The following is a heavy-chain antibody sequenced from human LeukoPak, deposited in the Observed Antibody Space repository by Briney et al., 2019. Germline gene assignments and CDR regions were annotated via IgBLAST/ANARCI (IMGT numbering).Heavy chain of an antibody. J-gene: IGHJ4*02. CDR3: ARDRAGATLLDY. V-gene: IGHV4-59*01. CDR1: GGSISSYY. CDR2: IYYSGST. D-gene: IGHD1-26*01. Sequence: SETLSLTCTVSGGSISSYYWSGIRQPPGKGLEWIGYIYYSGSTNYNPSLKSRVTISVDTSKNQFSLKLSSVTAADTAVYYCARDRAGATLLDYWGQGTLVTVSS.